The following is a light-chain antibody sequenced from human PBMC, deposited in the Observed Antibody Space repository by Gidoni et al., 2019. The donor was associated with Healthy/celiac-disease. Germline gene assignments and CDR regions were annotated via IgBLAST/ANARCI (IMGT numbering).Light chain of an antibody. V-gene: IGLV2-11*01. J-gene: IGLJ1*01. CDR3: CSYAGSYTYV. CDR1: SSDVGGYDY. CDR2: DVS. Sequence: QSALTQPRSVSGSPGQSVTISCTGTSSDVGGYDYVSWYQQHTGKAPKLMIYDVSKRPSGVPDRFSASKSGNTASLTISGLQAEDEADYYCCSYAGSYTYVFGTGTKVTVL.